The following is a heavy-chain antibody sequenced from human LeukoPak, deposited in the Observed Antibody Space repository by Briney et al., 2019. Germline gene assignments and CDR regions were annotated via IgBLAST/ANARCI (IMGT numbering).Heavy chain of an antibody. CDR1: GGSISSYY. CDR3: ARGPYGSGNQGYWFDP. D-gene: IGHD3-10*01. J-gene: IGHJ5*02. CDR2: IYYSGST. Sequence: PSETLSLTCTVSGGSISSYYWSWIRQPPGKGLEWIGYIYYSGSTNYNPSLKSRVTTSVDTSKNQFSLKLSSVTAADTAVYYCARGPYGSGNQGYWFDPWGQGTLVTVSS. V-gene: IGHV4-59*01.